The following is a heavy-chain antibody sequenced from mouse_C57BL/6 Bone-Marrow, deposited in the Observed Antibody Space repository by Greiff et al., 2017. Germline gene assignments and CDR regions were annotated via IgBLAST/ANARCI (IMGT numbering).Heavy chain of an antibody. Sequence: VQLQQSGAELARPGASVKLSCQASGYTFTSYGISWVKQRTGQGLEWIGEIYPRSGNTYYNEKFKGKATLTADKSSSTAYMELRSLTSEDSAVDYGARVGYYWFAYWGQGTLVNGSA. J-gene: IGHJ3*01. V-gene: IGHV1-81*01. CDR1: GYTFTSYG. CDR2: IYPRSGNT. D-gene: IGHD2-3*01. CDR3: ARVGYYWFAY.